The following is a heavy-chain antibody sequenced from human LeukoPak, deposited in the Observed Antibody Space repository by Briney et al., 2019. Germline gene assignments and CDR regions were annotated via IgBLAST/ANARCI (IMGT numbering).Heavy chain of an antibody. V-gene: IGHV3-74*01. D-gene: IGHD3-22*01. Sequence: PGGSLRLSCAASGFTFSSYWMHWVRQAPGKGLVWVSRINSDGSSTSYADSVKGRFTISRDNAKNTLYLQMNSLRAEDAAVYYCARDRGRHYDSSGYYRGDAFDIWGQGTTVTVSS. CDR3: ARDRGRHYDSSGYYRGDAFDI. CDR2: INSDGSST. J-gene: IGHJ3*02. CDR1: GFTFSSYW.